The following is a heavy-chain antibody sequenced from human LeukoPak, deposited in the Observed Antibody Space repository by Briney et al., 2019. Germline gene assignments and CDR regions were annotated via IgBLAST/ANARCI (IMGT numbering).Heavy chain of an antibody. J-gene: IGHJ4*02. CDR1: GFTFTNYG. Sequence: GSLRLTCAASGFTFTNYGMHWVRQAPGKGLEWVAFILYDESNKYYADSVKGRFTISRDNSKNTLYLQMNSLRAEDTAVYYCAKDGPQYSSGWYVDYWGQGTLVTVSS. D-gene: IGHD6-19*01. CDR2: ILYDESNK. V-gene: IGHV3-30*02. CDR3: AKDGPQYSSGWYVDY.